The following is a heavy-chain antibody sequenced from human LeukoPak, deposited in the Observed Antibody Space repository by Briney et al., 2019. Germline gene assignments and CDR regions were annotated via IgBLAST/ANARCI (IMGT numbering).Heavy chain of an antibody. Sequence: SETLSLTCAVSGGSISSGGYSWSWIRQPPGKGPEWIGYIYHSGSTYYNPSLKSRVTISVDRSKNQFSLKLSSVTAADTAVYYCARDSVIVAPGGFDYWGQGTLVTVSS. CDR2: IYHSGST. D-gene: IGHD2/OR15-2a*01. CDR3: ARDSVIVAPGGFDY. CDR1: GGSISSGGYS. J-gene: IGHJ4*02. V-gene: IGHV4-30-2*01.